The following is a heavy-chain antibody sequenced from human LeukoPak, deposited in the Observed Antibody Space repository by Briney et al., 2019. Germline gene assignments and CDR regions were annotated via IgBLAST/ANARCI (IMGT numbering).Heavy chain of an antibody. J-gene: IGHJ4*02. Sequence: GGSLRLSCAASGFTFSNYWMSWVRQAPGKGLEWVSSISSSSSYIYYADSVKGRFTISRDNAKNSLYLQMNSLRAEDTAVYYCAREFYGDYSFDYWGQGTLVTVSS. D-gene: IGHD4-17*01. V-gene: IGHV3-21*01. CDR1: GFTFSNYW. CDR2: ISSSSSYI. CDR3: AREFYGDYSFDY.